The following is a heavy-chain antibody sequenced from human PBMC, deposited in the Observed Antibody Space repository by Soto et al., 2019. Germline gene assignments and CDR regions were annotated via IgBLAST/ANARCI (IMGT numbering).Heavy chain of an antibody. V-gene: IGHV3-48*02. Sequence: GGSLRLSCAASGFTFSSYSMNWVRQAPGKGLEWVSYISSISSTKDYADSVKGRFTISRDNAKNSLYLQTNSLRDEDTAVYYCAREIHSGPREGVFDIWGPGTMVTVSS. D-gene: IGHD5-12*01. J-gene: IGHJ3*02. CDR3: AREIHSGPREGVFDI. CDR1: GFTFSSYS. CDR2: ISSISSTK.